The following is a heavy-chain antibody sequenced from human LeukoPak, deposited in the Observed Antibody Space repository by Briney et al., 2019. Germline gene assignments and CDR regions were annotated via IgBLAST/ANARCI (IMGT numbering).Heavy chain of an antibody. J-gene: IGHJ4*02. Sequence: TGGSLRLSCAASGFTLSAYSMNWVRQAPGKGLEWVSYISGGGSTIYYADSVKGQFTISRDNAKNSLYLQMNSLRADDTAVYYCARDHHDSRGYYFVDHRGQGTLVTVSS. V-gene: IGHV3-48*04. CDR1: GFTLSAYS. D-gene: IGHD3-22*01. CDR2: ISGGGSTI. CDR3: ARDHHDSRGYYFVDH.